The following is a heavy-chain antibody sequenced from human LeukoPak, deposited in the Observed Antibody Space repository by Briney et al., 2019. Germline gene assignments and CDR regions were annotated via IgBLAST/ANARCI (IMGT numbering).Heavy chain of an antibody. J-gene: IGHJ6*03. CDR3: AKGLTGYCSSTSCYLYYYYYYMDV. Sequence: GGSLRLSCAASGFTFSSYGMHWVRQAPGKGLEWVAFISYDGSNKYYADSVKGRFTISRDNSKNTLYLQMNSLRAEDTAVYYCAKGLTGYCSSTSCYLYYYYYYMDVWGKGTTVTVSS. CDR2: ISYDGSNK. V-gene: IGHV3-30*18. CDR1: GFTFSSYG. D-gene: IGHD2-2*01.